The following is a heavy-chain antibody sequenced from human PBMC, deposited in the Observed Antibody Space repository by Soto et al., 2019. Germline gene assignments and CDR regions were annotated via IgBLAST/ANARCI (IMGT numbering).Heavy chain of an antibody. Sequence: HEHLVQSGAEVKRPGASLKVSCKASGYSFTGYYIHWVRQAPGQGLEWMGWINSDSGATNYAQNFQGRVTLTSDTSISTASMDLISLTSDDTAVYYCARGDYGTGGYPFPYFDYWGQGTLVIVSS. CDR1: GYSFTGYY. D-gene: IGHD2-8*02. V-gene: IGHV1-2*02. CDR3: ARGDYGTGGYPFPYFDY. CDR2: INSDSGAT. J-gene: IGHJ4*02.